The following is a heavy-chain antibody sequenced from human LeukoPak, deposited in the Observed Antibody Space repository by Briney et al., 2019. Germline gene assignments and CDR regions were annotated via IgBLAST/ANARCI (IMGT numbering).Heavy chain of an antibody. J-gene: IGHJ4*02. CDR3: ARDPRGYYDILTGYYTSGYFDY. Sequence: SSETLSLTCTVSGGSISSSSYYWGWIRQPPGKGLEWIGSIYYSGSTYYNPSLKSRVTISVDTSKNQFSLKLSSVTAADTAVYYCARDPRGYYDILTGYYTSGYFDYWGQGTLVTVSS. CDR1: GGSISSSSYY. D-gene: IGHD3-9*01. V-gene: IGHV4-39*07. CDR2: IYYSGST.